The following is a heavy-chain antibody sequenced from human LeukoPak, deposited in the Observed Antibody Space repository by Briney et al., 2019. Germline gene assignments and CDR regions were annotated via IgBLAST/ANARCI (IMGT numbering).Heavy chain of an antibody. Sequence: PSETLSLTCTVSGGCVSSGSYYWSWIRQPPGKGREWVGYIYYSGSTNYNPSLKSRVTISVDTSKNQFSLKLSTVTAADTGVYYCARDRDTAMAPRYYYGMDVWGKGTTVTVSS. V-gene: IGHV4-61*01. D-gene: IGHD5-18*01. CDR2: IYYSGST. CDR1: GGCVSSGSYY. CDR3: ARDRDTAMAPRYYYGMDV. J-gene: IGHJ6*04.